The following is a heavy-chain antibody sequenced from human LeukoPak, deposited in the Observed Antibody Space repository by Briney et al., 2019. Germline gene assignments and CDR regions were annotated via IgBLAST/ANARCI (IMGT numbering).Heavy chain of an antibody. Sequence: PGGPLRLSCAASGFTFSDYYMSWLRQAPGKGLEGVSYISSSGSTIYYADSVKGRFTISRDNAKNSLYLQMNSLRAEDTAVYYWARPLDLAYCGGDCFSSLDYWGQGTLVTVSS. V-gene: IGHV3-11*01. CDR3: ARPLDLAYCGGDCFSSLDY. D-gene: IGHD2-21*02. J-gene: IGHJ4*02. CDR2: ISSSGSTI. CDR1: GFTFSDYY.